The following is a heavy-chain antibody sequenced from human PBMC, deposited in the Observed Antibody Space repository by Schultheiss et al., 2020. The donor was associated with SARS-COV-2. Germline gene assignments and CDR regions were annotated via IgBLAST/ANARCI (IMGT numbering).Heavy chain of an antibody. Sequence: GSLRLSCTVSGGSISSGGYYWSWIRQPPGKGLEWIGYIYYSGSTNYNPSLKSRVTISVDTSKNQFSLKLSSVTAADTAVYYCARDPMVLRFLEWSYGMDVWGQGTTVTVSS. CDR3: ARDPMVLRFLEWSYGMDV. CDR2: IYYSGST. CDR1: GGSISSGGYY. D-gene: IGHD3-3*01. V-gene: IGHV4-61*08. J-gene: IGHJ6*02.